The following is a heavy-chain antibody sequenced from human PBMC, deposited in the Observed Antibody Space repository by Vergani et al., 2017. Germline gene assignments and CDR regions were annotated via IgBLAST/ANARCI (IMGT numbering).Heavy chain of an antibody. CDR2: IYTSGST. V-gene: IGHV4-59*10. J-gene: IGHJ4*02. D-gene: IGHD3-10*01. Sequence: QVQLQQWGAGLLKPSETLSLTCAVYGGSFSGYYWSWIRQPAGKGLEWIGRIYTSGSTNYNPSLKSRVTMSVDTSKNQFSLKLSSVTAADTAVYYCARDLNGSGSYYNVDYFDYWGQGTLVTVSS. CDR3: ARDLNGSGSYYNVDYFDY. CDR1: GGSFSGYY.